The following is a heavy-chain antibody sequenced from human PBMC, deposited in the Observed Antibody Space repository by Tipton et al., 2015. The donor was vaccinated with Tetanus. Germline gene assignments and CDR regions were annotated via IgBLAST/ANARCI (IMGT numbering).Heavy chain of an antibody. CDR3: ARVRRGATTALDY. CDR1: GGSLITGGHY. D-gene: IGHD5-12*01. Sequence: TLSLTCSVSGGSLITGGHYWSWLRQLPGKGLEWLGCVYYTGKTYSNPSLQTRLTMSVDTSKDQFSLRLTSVTAADTAVYYCARVRRGATTALDYWGQGTLVTVSS. V-gene: IGHV4-31*03. J-gene: IGHJ4*02. CDR2: VYYTGKT.